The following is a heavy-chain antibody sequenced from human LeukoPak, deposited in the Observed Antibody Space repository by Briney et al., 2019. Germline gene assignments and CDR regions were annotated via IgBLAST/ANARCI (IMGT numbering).Heavy chain of an antibody. CDR1: GYSFTAYW. CDR2: IFPGDSDT. Sequence: GESLKISCKGSGYSFTAYWIAWVRQVPGKGLEWMGIIFPGDSDTTYSPSFQGQVIISADTSISTAYLQWSSLKSSDTAIIFCAIGHTYGEYYLDYWGQGTLVTVSS. CDR3: AIGHTYGEYYLDY. J-gene: IGHJ4*02. D-gene: IGHD4-17*01. V-gene: IGHV5-51*01.